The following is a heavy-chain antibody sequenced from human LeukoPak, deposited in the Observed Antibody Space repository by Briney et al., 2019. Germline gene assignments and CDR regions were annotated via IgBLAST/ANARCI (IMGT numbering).Heavy chain of an antibody. CDR2: IYPGDSDT. V-gene: IGHV5-51*01. CDR3: ARGRALDYYGSGSYFPDY. CDR1: GYSFTSYW. D-gene: IGHD3-10*01. Sequence: GESLKISCKGSGYSFTSYWIGWVRPMPGKGLEWMGIIYPGDSDTRYSPSFQGQVTISADKSISTAYLQWSSLKASDTAMYYCARGRALDYYGSGSYFPDYWGQGTLVTVSS. J-gene: IGHJ4*02.